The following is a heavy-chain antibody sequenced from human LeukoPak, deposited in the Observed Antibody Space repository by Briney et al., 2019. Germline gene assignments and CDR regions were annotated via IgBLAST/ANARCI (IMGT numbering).Heavy chain of an antibody. J-gene: IGHJ5*02. Sequence: PSETLSLTCAVYGGSFSGYYWSWIRQPPGKGLEWIGEINHSGSINYNPSLKSRVTISVDTSKNQFSLKLSSVTAADTAVYYCAKGGASYDYVWGSYRPNNNWFDPWGQGTLVTVSS. D-gene: IGHD3-16*02. CDR1: GGSFSGYY. V-gene: IGHV4-34*01. CDR2: INHSGSI. CDR3: AKGGASYDYVWGSYRPNNNWFDP.